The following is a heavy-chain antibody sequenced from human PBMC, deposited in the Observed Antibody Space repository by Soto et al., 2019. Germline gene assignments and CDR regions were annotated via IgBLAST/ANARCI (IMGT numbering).Heavy chain of an antibody. CDR2: VFWDDGE. D-gene: IGHD1-26*01. Sequence: QITLRESGPSLVKPTETLTLTCTFSGFYLTTTGVGVGWIRQPPGKALEWLAVVFWDDGERYSPSLKSRVTIAKDTSKNQVVLTMTNMDPVDTATYYCTQIYGSGRWGWYFHAWGQGTLVTVSS. CDR1: GFYLTTTGVG. V-gene: IGHV2-5*02. J-gene: IGHJ5*02. CDR3: TQIYGSGRWGWYFHA.